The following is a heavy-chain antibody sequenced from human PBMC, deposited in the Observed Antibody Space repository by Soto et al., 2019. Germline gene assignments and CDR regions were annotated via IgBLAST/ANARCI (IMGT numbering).Heavy chain of an antibody. V-gene: IGHV3-23*01. CDR3: ARRGSGSYYDY. CDR1: GFTFSSYA. J-gene: IGHJ4*02. D-gene: IGHD1-26*01. CDR2: ISGSGDST. Sequence: EVQLLESGGGLVQPGGSLRLSCAASGFTFSSYAMRWVRQAPGKGLEWVSAISGSGDSTYYADSVKGRFTISRDNSKITLYLQVNSLRAEDTAVYYCARRGSGSYYDYWGQGTLVTVSS.